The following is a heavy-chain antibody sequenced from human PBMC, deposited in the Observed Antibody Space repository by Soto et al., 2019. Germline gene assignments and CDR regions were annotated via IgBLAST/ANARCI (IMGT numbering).Heavy chain of an antibody. CDR1: GFSLSSSGVG. V-gene: IGHV2-5*02. J-gene: IGHJ4*02. Sequence: QITLKESGPTLVKPTQTLTLTCTFSGFSLSSSGVGVGWIRQPPGKALEWLTFIYWDDDKRYSPSLKSRLTITKDTSKNQVVLTLTNIDPVDTATYYCVRLVVAGIKYYFDSWGQGTLLTVSS. D-gene: IGHD2-15*01. CDR3: VRLVVAGIKYYFDS. CDR2: IYWDDDK.